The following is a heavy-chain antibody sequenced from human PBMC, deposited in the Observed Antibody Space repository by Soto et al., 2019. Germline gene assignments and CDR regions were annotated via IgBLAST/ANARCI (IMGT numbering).Heavy chain of an antibody. CDR3: ARDWPYSYGNPNAGNGVDS. Sequence: QVQLQESGPGLVKPSETLSLTCTVSGGSVRSGSYYWSWIRQPPGKGLEWIGYIYYSGTTSYNPSLESRVTISVDTSKNQFSPKMSSVTAADTAVYYCARDWPYSYGNPNAGNGVDSWGQGTLLTVSS. CDR2: IYYSGTT. V-gene: IGHV4-61*01. CDR1: GGSVRSGSYY. D-gene: IGHD5-18*01. J-gene: IGHJ4*02.